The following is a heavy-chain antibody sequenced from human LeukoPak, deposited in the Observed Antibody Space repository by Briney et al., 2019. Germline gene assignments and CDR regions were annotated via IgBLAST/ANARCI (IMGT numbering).Heavy chain of an antibody. Sequence: GGSLRLSCAASGFTVSGNYMSWVRQAPGKGLEWVSTIYSGGSTYYAGSVKGRFTVSRDNSKNTLYLQMNSLRAEDTAAYYCKGNTGWYQGDFDHWGQGTLVTVSS. CDR1: GFTVSGNY. V-gene: IGHV3-66*01. J-gene: IGHJ4*02. CDR2: IYSGGST. D-gene: IGHD6-19*01. CDR3: KGNTGWYQGDFDH.